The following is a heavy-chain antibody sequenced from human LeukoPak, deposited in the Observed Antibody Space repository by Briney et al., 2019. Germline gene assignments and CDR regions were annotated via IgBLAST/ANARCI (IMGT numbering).Heavy chain of an antibody. J-gene: IGHJ5*02. CDR2: INPGGDNT. CDR1: GYTFTNYY. CDR3: ARWLGIAAASVWFDP. Sequence: ASVKVSCKASGYTFTNYYIHWVRQAPGQGLEWMGLINPGGDNTDYAQNFQGRVTMTRDTSTSTAYMELRSLRSDDTAVYYCARWLGIAAASVWFDPWGQGTLVTVSS. D-gene: IGHD6-13*01. V-gene: IGHV1-46*01.